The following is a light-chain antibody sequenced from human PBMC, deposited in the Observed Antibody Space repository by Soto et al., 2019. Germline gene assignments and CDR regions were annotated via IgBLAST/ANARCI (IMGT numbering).Light chain of an antibody. J-gene: IGKJ4*01. V-gene: IGKV3-15*01. Sequence: EIVMTQSPATLSVSPGERATLSCRASQSVSSNLAWYQQKPGQAPRLLIYGASTRATGSPARFSGSGSGTEFTLTISSLQYEDFAVYYCQQYNNWPALTFGGGTKVEIK. CDR3: QQYNNWPALT. CDR1: QSVSSN. CDR2: GAS.